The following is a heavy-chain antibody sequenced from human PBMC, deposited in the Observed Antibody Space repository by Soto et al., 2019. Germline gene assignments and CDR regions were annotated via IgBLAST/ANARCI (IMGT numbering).Heavy chain of an antibody. V-gene: IGHV5-51*01. CDR2: IYPGDSDT. J-gene: IGHJ6*03. CDR1: GYSFTSDW. D-gene: IGHD5-12*01. Sequence: PGESLKISCKGSGYSFTSDWIGWVRQMPGKGLEWMGIIYPGDSDTRYSPSFQGQVTISADKSISTAYLQWSSLKASDTAMYYCARLVATRPYYYYYYMDVWGKGTTVTVSS. CDR3: ARLVATRPYYYYYYMDV.